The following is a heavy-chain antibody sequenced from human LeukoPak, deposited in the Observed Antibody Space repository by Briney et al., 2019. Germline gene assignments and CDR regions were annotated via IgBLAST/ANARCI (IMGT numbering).Heavy chain of an antibody. V-gene: IGHV3-23*01. Sequence: PGGSLRLSCAASGFTFSSYAMSWVRQAPGKGLEWVSAISGSGGSTYYADSVKGRFTISRDNSKNTLYLQMNSLRAEDTAVYYCAKDQATWRSGELSLFDYWGQGTLVTVSS. D-gene: IGHD3-16*02. J-gene: IGHJ4*02. CDR3: AKDQATWRSGELSLFDY. CDR2: ISGSGGST. CDR1: GFTFSSYA.